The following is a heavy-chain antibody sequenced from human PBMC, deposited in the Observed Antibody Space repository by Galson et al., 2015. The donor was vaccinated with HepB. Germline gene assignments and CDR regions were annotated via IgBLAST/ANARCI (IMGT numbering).Heavy chain of an antibody. V-gene: IGHV3-15*07. J-gene: IGHJ3*02. CDR1: GFTFSNAW. CDR3: TTERLVRGVILGARAFDI. D-gene: IGHD3-10*01. CDR2: IKSKTDGGTT. Sequence: SLRLSCAASGFTFSNAWRNWVRQAPGKGLEWVGRIKSKTDGGTTDYAAPVKGRFTISRDDSKNTLYLQMNSLKTEDTAVYYCTTERLVRGVILGARAFDIWGQGTMVTVSS.